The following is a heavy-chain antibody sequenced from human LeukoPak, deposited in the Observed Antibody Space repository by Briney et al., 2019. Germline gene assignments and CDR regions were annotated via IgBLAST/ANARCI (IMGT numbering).Heavy chain of an antibody. CDR2: INPNSGGT. CDR1: GYTFTSHD. V-gene: IGHV1-2*02. Sequence: ASVTVSCKASGYTFTSHDINWVRQAPGQGLEWMGWINPNSGGTNSAQKFQGRVTMTRDTSNSTAYMELSRLRSDDTAVYYCARGVYDNYFDYWGQGTLVTVSS. J-gene: IGHJ4*02. D-gene: IGHD2-8*01. CDR3: ARGVYDNYFDY.